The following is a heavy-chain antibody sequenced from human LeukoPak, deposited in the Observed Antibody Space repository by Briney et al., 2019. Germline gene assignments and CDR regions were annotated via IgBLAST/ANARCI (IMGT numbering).Heavy chain of an antibody. Sequence: QSGGYLRLSCAASGFTFSSYWMNWARQAPGKGLEWVASINHNGNVNYYVDSVKGRFTISRDNAKNSLYLQMSNLRAEDTAVYFCARGGGLDVWGQGARSPSP. CDR1: GFTFSSYW. CDR3: ARGGGLDV. V-gene: IGHV3-7*03. J-gene: IGHJ6*02. D-gene: IGHD3-16*01. CDR2: INHNGNVN.